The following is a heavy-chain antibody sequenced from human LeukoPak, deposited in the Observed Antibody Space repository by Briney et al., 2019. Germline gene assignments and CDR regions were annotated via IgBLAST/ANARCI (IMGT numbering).Heavy chain of an antibody. J-gene: IGHJ4*02. CDR1: GGSFSGYY. D-gene: IGHD2-8*01. Sequence: SETLSLTCGVYGGSFSGYYWTWIRQFPGMGLEWIGEIIRSGSTNYNPSLTSRVTPSVDTSKNQFSLQLSSVTAADTAVYYCARGILVTVYAAFDYWGQGSLVTVSS. CDR3: ARGILVTVYAAFDY. CDR2: IIRSGST. V-gene: IGHV4-34*01.